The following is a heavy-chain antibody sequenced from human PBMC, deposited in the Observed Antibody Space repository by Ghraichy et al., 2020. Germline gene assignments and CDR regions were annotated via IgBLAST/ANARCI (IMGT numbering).Heavy chain of an antibody. CDR3: AIAAAGTVDYYYGMDV. CDR2: NNPDGRST. J-gene: IGHJ6*02. V-gene: IGHV3-74*01. CDR1: TFTFSRFW. D-gene: IGHD6-13*01. Sequence: GGSLRLSCAASTFTFSRFWMHWVRHAPGKGLVWVSRNNPDGRSTTYADSVKGRFTISRDNAKNTLSLQMNSLRAEDTAVYYCAIAAAGTVDYYYGMDVWGQGTTVTVSS.